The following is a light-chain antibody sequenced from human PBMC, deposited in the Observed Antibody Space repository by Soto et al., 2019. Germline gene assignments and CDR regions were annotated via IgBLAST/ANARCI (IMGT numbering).Light chain of an antibody. CDR1: QSISSW. CDR2: KAS. Sequence: DIQMTQSPSTLSASVGDRVTITCRASQSISSWLAWYQQKPGKAPNLLIYKASSLESVVPSRFSGSGSGTEFTLTISSLQPDDFANYYCQQYNSYPLTFGGGTKVEIK. J-gene: IGKJ4*01. CDR3: QQYNSYPLT. V-gene: IGKV1-5*03.